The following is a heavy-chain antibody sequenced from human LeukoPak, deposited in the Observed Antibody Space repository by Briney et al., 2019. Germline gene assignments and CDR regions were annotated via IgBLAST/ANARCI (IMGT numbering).Heavy chain of an antibody. J-gene: IGHJ5*02. CDR3: ARDGGYSYGFGNWFDP. CDR2: ISSSSSYI. CDR1: GFTFSSYS. V-gene: IGHV3-21*01. Sequence: GGSLRLSCAASGFTFSSYSMNWVRQAPGKGLEWVSSISSSSSYIYYADSVKGRFTISRDNAKNSLYLQMNSLRAEDTAVYYCARDGGYSYGFGNWFDPWGQGTLVTVSS. D-gene: IGHD5-18*01.